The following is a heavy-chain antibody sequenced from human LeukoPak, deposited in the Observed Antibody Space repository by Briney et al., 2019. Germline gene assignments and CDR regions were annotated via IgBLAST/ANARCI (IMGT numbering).Heavy chain of an antibody. J-gene: IGHJ4*02. V-gene: IGHV3-30*02. Sequence: GGSLRLSCAASGFTFSSYGMHWVRQAPGKGLEWVAFIRYDGSNKYYADSVKGRFTISRDNSKNTLYLQMNSLRAEDTAVYYCAKDTQMYYYDSSGYYWGDFDYWGQGTLVTVSS. D-gene: IGHD3-22*01. CDR1: GFTFSSYG. CDR2: IRYDGSNK. CDR3: AKDTQMYYYDSSGYYWGDFDY.